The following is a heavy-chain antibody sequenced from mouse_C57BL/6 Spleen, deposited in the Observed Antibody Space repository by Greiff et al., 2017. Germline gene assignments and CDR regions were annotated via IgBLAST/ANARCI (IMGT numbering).Heavy chain of an antibody. CDR1: GFTFSDYG. D-gene: IGHD3-2*02. CDR3: ARRAQATAMDY. CDR2: ISSGSSTI. Sequence: EVKLMESGGGLVKPGGSLKLSYAASGFTFSDYGMHWVRQAPEKGLEWVAYISSGSSTIYYADTVKGRFTISRDNAKNTLFLQMTSLRSEDTAMYYCARRAQATAMDYWGQGTSVTVSS. V-gene: IGHV5-17*01. J-gene: IGHJ4*01.